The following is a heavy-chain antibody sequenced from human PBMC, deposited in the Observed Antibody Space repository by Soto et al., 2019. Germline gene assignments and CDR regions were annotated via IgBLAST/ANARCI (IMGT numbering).Heavy chain of an antibody. CDR2: ISPSGGST. J-gene: IGHJ4*02. D-gene: IGHD6-13*01. V-gene: IGHV1-46*01. Sequence: GASVKVSCKASGYTFTSYYMHWVRQAPGQGLEWMGIISPSGGSTRYAQKFQGRVTMTRDTSTSTVYMELSSLRSEDTAVYYCAKENGYSSSWFEFDYWGQGTLVTVSS. CDR1: GYTFTSYY. CDR3: AKENGYSSSWFEFDY.